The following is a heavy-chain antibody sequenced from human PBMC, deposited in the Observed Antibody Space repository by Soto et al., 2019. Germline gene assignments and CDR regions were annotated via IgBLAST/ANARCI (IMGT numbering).Heavy chain of an antibody. CDR1: GFTFSSYA. J-gene: IGHJ4*02. CDR3: TRSVGWELFTTADY. V-gene: IGHV3-23*01. Sequence: PGGSLRLSCAASGFTFSSYAMRWVRQAPGKGLEWVSAISGSGGSTYYADSVKGRFTISRDNSKNTLYLQMDSLRAEDTAVYYCTRSVGWELFTTADYGGQGTLVTVSS. CDR2: ISGSGGST. D-gene: IGHD1-26*01.